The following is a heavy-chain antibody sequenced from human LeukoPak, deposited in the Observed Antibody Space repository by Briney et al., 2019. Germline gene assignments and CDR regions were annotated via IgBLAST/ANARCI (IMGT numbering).Heavy chain of an antibody. CDR3: ARDGSPRWNDALDY. CDR2: IYTSGGT. J-gene: IGHJ4*02. V-gene: IGHV4-4*07. D-gene: IGHD1-1*01. Sequence: KPSETLSLTCTVSGGSISSYYWSWIRQPAGKGLEWIGRIYTSGGTNYNPSLKSRVTMSVDTSKNQFSLKLSSVTAADTAVYYCARDGSPRWNDALDYWGQGTLVTVSS. CDR1: GGSISSYY.